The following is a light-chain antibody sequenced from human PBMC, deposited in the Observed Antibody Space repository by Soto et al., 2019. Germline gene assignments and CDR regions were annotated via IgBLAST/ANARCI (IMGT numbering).Light chain of an antibody. CDR1: QSVSSSY. V-gene: IGKV3-20*01. Sequence: PGERATLSCRASQSVSSSYLAWHQQKPGQAPRLLIYGASSRATGIPDRFSGSGSGTDFTLTISRLEPEDFAVYYCQQYGSSSLVTFGPGTKVDIK. CDR3: QQYGSSSLVT. J-gene: IGKJ3*01. CDR2: GAS.